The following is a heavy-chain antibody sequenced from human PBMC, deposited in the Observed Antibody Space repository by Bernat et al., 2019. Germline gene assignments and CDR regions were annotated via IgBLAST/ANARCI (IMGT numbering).Heavy chain of an antibody. CDR3: AKGLQSGGYYYYGMDV. D-gene: IGHD4-11*01. CDR2: ISGTGDST. Sequence: EVQLLESGGGLVQPGGSLRLSCAASGFTFSSFAMSWVRQAPGKGLEWVSGISGTGDSTYYADSVKGRFTISRDNSENTLYLQMSSLRAEDTAVHYCAKGLQSGGYYYYGMDVWGQGTTVTVSS. CDR1: GFTFSSFA. J-gene: IGHJ6*02. V-gene: IGHV3-23*01.